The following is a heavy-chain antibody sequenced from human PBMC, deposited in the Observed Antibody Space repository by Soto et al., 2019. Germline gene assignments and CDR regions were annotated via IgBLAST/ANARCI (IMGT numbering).Heavy chain of an antibody. V-gene: IGHV3-53*01. CDR2: LYTEGTT. J-gene: IGHJ6*02. CDR3: VRPRPSGENYGMDV. CDR1: GLTVSHNY. Sequence: PVGSLRLSCVASGLTVSHNYMAWARQAPEMGLEWVSILYTEGTTYYADSVKGRFTISRDSSKNTLFLQMDSLRAEDTAVYYCVRPRPSGENYGMDVWGQGTTVTVSS. D-gene: IGHD3-16*01.